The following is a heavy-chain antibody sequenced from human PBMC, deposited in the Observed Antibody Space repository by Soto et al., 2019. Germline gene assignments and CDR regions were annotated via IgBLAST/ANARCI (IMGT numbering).Heavy chain of an antibody. V-gene: IGHV1-69*13. D-gene: IGHD3-22*01. Sequence: ASVKVSCKASGDTFSSYAISWVRQAPGQGIEWMGGISPIFGTANYAQKFQGRVTITADESTSTAYIELSSLRSEDTAVYYCARDGSGYRSRASPMDVWGQGTTVTVSS. CDR1: GDTFSSYA. CDR2: ISPIFGTA. CDR3: ARDGSGYRSRASPMDV. J-gene: IGHJ6*02.